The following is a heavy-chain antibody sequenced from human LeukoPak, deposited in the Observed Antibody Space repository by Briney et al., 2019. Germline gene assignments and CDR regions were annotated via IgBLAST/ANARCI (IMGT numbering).Heavy chain of an antibody. Sequence: ASVKVSCKASGYTFTSYGISWVRQAPGQGLEWMGWISAYNGNTNYAHKLQGRVTMTTDKSTSTAYMELRSLRSEDTAVYYCARVPWYYYYYYMDVWGKGTTVTVSS. D-gene: IGHD4-23*01. CDR1: GYTFTSYG. CDR2: ISAYNGNT. V-gene: IGHV1-18*01. CDR3: ARVPWYYYYYYMDV. J-gene: IGHJ6*03.